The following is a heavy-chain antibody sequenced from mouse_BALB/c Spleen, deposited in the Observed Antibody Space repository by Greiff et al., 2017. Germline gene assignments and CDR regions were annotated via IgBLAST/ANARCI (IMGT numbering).Heavy chain of an antibody. J-gene: IGHJ1*01. V-gene: IGHV2-9*02. CDR3: ARVDYGSSYVSWYFDV. CDR2: IWAGGST. D-gene: IGHD1-1*01. CDR1: GFSLTSYG. Sequence: VQLQESGPGLVAPSQSLSITCTVSGFSLTSYGVHWVRQPPGKGLEWLGVIWAGGSTNYNSALMSRLSISKDNSKSQVFLKMNSLQTDDTAMYYCARVDYGSSYVSWYFDVWGAGTTVTVSS.